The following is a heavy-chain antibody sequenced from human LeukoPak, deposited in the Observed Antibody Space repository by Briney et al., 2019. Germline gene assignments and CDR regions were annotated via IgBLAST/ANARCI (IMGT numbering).Heavy chain of an antibody. CDR3: ARLIASRPKKGLAPKRSSHYYGY. J-gene: IGHJ4*02. V-gene: IGHV4-34*01. CDR1: GGSFSGYY. CDR2: INISGST. Sequence: PSETLSPTCAVSGGSFSGYYWSWLRQPPGKGLDWIGEINISGSTNYTATHKSRGTISVDSTKSQFSLKLSSVPAADTAVYYYARLIASRPKKGLAPKRSSHYYGYGGQGTLVTVSS. D-gene: IGHD6-6*01.